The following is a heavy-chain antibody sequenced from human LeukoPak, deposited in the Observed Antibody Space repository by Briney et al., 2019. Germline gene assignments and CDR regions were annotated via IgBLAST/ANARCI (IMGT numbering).Heavy chain of an antibody. V-gene: IGHV4-59*12. Sequence: SSETLSLTCTVSGGSISSYYWSWIRQPPGKGLEWIGYIYYSGSTNYNPSLKSRVTISVDTSKNQFSLKLSSVTAADTAVYYCARRRTRITMIVVVPKHAFDIWGQGTMVTVSS. D-gene: IGHD3-22*01. CDR1: GGSISSYY. J-gene: IGHJ3*02. CDR2: IYYSGST. CDR3: ARRRTRITMIVVVPKHAFDI.